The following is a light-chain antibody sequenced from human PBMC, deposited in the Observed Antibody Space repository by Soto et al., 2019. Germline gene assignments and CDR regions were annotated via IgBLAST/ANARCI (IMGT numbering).Light chain of an antibody. CDR2: DAS. CDR1: QSVRNY. Sequence: EIVLTQSPATQSLSPGERATLSCRASQSVRNYLAWYQQKPGQAPRLLIYDASNRAAGIPARFSGSGSGTDFTLTISSLEPEDFALYYCQQRSSWPRVTFGPGTKVDIK. V-gene: IGKV3-11*01. CDR3: QQRSSWPRVT. J-gene: IGKJ3*01.